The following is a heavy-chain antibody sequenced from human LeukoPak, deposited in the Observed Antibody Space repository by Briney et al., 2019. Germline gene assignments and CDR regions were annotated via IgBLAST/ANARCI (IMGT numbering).Heavy chain of an antibody. CDR1: GGTFSSYA. CDR2: IIPIFGTA. J-gene: IGHJ4*02. V-gene: IGHV1-69*05. CDR3: ARNHRGSTIAAADDY. Sequence: SVKVSCKASGGTFSSYAISWVRQAPGQGLEWMGRIIPIFGTANYAQKFQGRVTITTDESTSTAYMELRSLRSDDTAVYYCARNHRGSTIAAADDYWGQGTLVTVSS. D-gene: IGHD6-13*01.